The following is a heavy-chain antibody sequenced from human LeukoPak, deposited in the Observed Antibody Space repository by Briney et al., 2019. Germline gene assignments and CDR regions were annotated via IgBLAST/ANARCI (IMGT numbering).Heavy chain of an antibody. V-gene: IGHV1-69*13. CDR3: ARAPLSIAVAGYNAFDI. D-gene: IGHD6-19*01. Sequence: ASVTVSCTASGGTFSSYAISWVRQAPGQGLEWMGGIIPIFGTANYAQKFQGRVTITADESTSTAYMELSSLRSEDTAVYYCARAPLSIAVAGYNAFDIWGQGTMVTVSS. J-gene: IGHJ3*02. CDR2: IIPIFGTA. CDR1: GGTFSSYA.